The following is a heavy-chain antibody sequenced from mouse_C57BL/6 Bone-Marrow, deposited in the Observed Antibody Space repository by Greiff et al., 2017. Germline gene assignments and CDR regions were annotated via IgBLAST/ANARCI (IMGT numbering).Heavy chain of an antibody. CDR1: GYTFTSYW. CDR2: IDPSDSYT. Sequence: QVQLQQPGAELVMPGASVKLSCKASGYTFTSYWMHWVKQRPGQGLEWIGEIDPSDSYTNYNQKFKGKSTLTVDNSSSTAYMQLSNLTSEDSAVXACARSDYGSSYWYFDVWGTGTTVTVSS. V-gene: IGHV1-69*01. J-gene: IGHJ1*03. D-gene: IGHD1-1*01. CDR3: ARSDYGSSYWYFDV.